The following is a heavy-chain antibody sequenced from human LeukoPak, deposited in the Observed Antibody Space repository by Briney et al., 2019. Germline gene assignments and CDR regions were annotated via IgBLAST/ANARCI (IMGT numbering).Heavy chain of an antibody. D-gene: IGHD3-10*01. CDR2: IYSGDST. Sequence: PGGSLRLSCAASGFTVSSNYMSWVRQAPGKGLEWVSVIYSGDSTYYADSVKGRFTISRDNSKNTLYLQMNSLRAEDTAVYYCARDMVRGVTDYMDVWGKGTTVTISS. J-gene: IGHJ6*03. CDR1: GFTVSSNY. V-gene: IGHV3-53*01. CDR3: ARDMVRGVTDYMDV.